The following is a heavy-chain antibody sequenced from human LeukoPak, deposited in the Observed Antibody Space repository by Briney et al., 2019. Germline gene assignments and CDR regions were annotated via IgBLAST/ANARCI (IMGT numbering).Heavy chain of an antibody. CDR2: IRCDGSNK. V-gene: IGHV3-30*02. CDR3: AKAGIAARSFFDY. Sequence: GGSLRLSCAASGFTFSSYGMHWVRQAPCKGLEWVAFIRCDGSNKYYADSVKGRFTISRDNSKNTPYLQMNSLRAEDTAVYYCAKAGIAARSFFDYWGQGTLVTVSS. J-gene: IGHJ4*02. CDR1: GFTFSSYG. D-gene: IGHD6-6*01.